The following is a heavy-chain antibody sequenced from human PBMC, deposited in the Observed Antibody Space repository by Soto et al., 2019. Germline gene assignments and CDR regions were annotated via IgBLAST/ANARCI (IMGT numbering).Heavy chain of an antibody. V-gene: IGHV1-69*13. J-gene: IGHJ3*02. D-gene: IGHD1-26*01. Sequence: SVKVSCKASGGTFSSYAISWVRQAPGQGLEWMGGIIPIFGTANYAQKFQGRVTITADESTSTAYMELSSLRSEDTAVYYCARGYSGSYGHAFDIWGQGTMVTVSS. CDR2: IIPIFGTA. CDR3: ARGYSGSYGHAFDI. CDR1: GGTFSSYA.